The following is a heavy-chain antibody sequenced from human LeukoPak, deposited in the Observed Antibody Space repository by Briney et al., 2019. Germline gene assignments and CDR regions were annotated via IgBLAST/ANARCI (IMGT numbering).Heavy chain of an antibody. CDR1: GFTFSSYS. Sequence: GGSLRLSCAASGFTFSSYSMNWVRQAPGKGLEWVSYISSSSSTIYSADSVKGRFTISRDNAKNSLYLQMNSLRAEDTAVYYCAKDSYSKGDFWGQGVLVTVSS. D-gene: IGHD6-13*01. J-gene: IGHJ4*02. CDR2: ISSSSSTI. V-gene: IGHV3-48*01. CDR3: AKDSYSKGDF.